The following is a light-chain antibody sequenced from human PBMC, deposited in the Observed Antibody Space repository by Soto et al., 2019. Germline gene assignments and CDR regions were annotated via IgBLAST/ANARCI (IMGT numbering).Light chain of an antibody. V-gene: IGKV1-39*01. CDR1: QTIGTY. CDR3: QQSYNQPLT. J-gene: IGKJ1*01. Sequence: IEVTQSPSSLAASLGDRVTITCRASQTIGTYVNWYREKSGAAPELLIYDASTLQSGVPSRVRGGASGTDFTPNISSLQHDEFATYCCQQSYNQPLTFGQGTKVEIK. CDR2: DAS.